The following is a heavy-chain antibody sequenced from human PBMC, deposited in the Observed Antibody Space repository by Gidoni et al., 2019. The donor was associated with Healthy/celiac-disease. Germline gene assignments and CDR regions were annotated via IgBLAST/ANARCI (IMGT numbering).Heavy chain of an antibody. CDR3: ARHFRDQLLPWGDFWSGLGGDWFDP. Sequence: QLQLQESGPGLVKPSETLSRTCTVAGGSISSSSYYWGWIRQPPGKGLEWIGSIYYSGSTSYNPSLKSRFTISVDTSKIQFSLKLSSVTAADTAVYYCARHFRDQLLPWGDFWSGLGGDWFDPWGQGTLVTVSS. CDR2: IYYSGST. CDR1: GGSISSSSYY. D-gene: IGHD3-3*01. J-gene: IGHJ5*02. V-gene: IGHV4-39*01.